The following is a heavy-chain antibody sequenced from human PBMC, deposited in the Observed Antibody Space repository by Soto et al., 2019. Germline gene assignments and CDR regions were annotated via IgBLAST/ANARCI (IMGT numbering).Heavy chain of an antibody. CDR2: IYYSGTT. V-gene: IGHV4-39*01. CDR3: ARQVGGSGFDY. J-gene: IGHJ4*02. CDR1: GGSISSSSYY. D-gene: IGHD3-10*01. Sequence: QLQLQESGPGLVKPSETLSLTCTVSGGSISSSSYYWGWIRQPPGKGLEWIGSIYYSGTTYYNPSLKSRITIAVDTSKNQFSLKLTSVTAADTAVSYCARQVGGSGFDYWGQGTLVTVSS.